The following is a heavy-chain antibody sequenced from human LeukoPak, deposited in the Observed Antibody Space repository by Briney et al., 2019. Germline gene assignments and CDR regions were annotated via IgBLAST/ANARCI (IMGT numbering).Heavy chain of an antibody. CDR2: IIPILGIA. CDR3: ARDVPTYYYDSSGYYYPFDY. CDR1: GGTFSSYA. D-gene: IGHD3-22*01. Sequence: SVKASCKASGGTFSSYAISWVRQAPGQGLEWMGRIIPILGIANYAQKFQGRVTITADKSTSTAYMELSSLRSEDTAVYYCARDVPTYYYDSSGYYYPFDYWGQGTLVTVSS. V-gene: IGHV1-69*04. J-gene: IGHJ4*02.